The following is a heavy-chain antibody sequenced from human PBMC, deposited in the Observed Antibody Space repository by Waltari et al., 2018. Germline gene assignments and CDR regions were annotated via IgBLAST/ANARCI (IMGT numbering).Heavy chain of an antibody. CDR3: ARDYYGSGSYYTRLYY. V-gene: IGHV1-69*14. D-gene: IGHD3-10*01. CDR1: GGTFSSYA. CDR2: IIPIFGTA. J-gene: IGHJ4*02. Sequence: QVQLVHSGAEVKKPGSSVKVSCKASGGTFSSYAISWVRPAPGQGLEWMGRIIPIFGTANYAQKFQGRVTITADKSTSTAYMELSSLRSEDTAVYYCARDYYGSGSYYTRLYYWGQGTLVTVSS.